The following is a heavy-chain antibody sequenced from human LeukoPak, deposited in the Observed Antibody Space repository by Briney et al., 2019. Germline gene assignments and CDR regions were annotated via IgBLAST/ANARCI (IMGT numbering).Heavy chain of an antibody. J-gene: IGHJ4*02. CDR1: GGSFSGYY. V-gene: IGHV4-34*01. CDR2: INHSGST. D-gene: IGHD3-10*01. Sequence: SETLSLTCAVYGGSFSGYYWSWIRQPPGKGLEWIGEINHSGSTNYNPSLKSRVTISVDTSKNQFSLKLSSVTAADTAVYYCARSRVWFGELLWDFDYWGQGTLVTVSS. CDR3: ARSRVWFGELLWDFDY.